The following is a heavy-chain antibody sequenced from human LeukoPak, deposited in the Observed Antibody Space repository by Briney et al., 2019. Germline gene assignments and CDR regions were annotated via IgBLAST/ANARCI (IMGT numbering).Heavy chain of an antibody. CDR2: RKKCGSDR. Sequence: GGSLRLSCAASGFTVGSYWINWVRQAPGRGLEWVAYRKKCGSDRYYDESVKGHFATVRDKSRMSLYLQMNTLRAEDTAVYYCARDLAGPPQEAFDIWGQGTMVTVSS. J-gene: IGHJ3*02. V-gene: IGHV3-7*01. CDR3: ARDLAGPPQEAFDI. CDR1: GFTVGSYW.